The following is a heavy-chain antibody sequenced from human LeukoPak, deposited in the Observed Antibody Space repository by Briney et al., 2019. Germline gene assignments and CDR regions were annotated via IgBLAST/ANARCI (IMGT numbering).Heavy chain of an antibody. J-gene: IGHJ4*02. CDR1: GYTFTSYG. V-gene: IGHV1-18*01. CDR3: ARVPLGTTTDY. CDR2: SSAYNGKT. Sequence: GASVKVSFKASGYTFTSYGISWVGQAAGQGGEGMGWSSAYNGKTKKAQKLQGRVTMTTDTSTSTAYMELRSLRSDDTAVYYCARVPLGTTTDYWGQGTLVTVSS. D-gene: IGHD1-7*01.